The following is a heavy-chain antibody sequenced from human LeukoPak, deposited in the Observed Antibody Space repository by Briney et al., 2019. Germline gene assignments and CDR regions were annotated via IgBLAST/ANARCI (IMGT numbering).Heavy chain of an antibody. Sequence: SETLPLTCAVYGGSFSGYYWSWIRQPPGKGLEWIGEINHSGSTNYNPSLKSRVTISVDTSKNQFSLKLSSVTAADTAVYYCARGDTAMVLTFDYWGQGTLVTVSS. CDR1: GGSFSGYY. CDR2: INHSGST. J-gene: IGHJ4*02. CDR3: ARGDTAMVLTFDY. V-gene: IGHV4-34*01. D-gene: IGHD5-18*01.